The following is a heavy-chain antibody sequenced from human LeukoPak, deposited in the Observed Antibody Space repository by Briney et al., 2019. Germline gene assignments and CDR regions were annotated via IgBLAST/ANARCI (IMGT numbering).Heavy chain of an antibody. J-gene: IGHJ5*02. V-gene: IGHV4-34*01. CDR1: GGSFSGYY. CDR2: INHSGST. CDR3: ARGNPPRYCSGGSCYSKMNWFDP. D-gene: IGHD2-15*01. Sequence: PSETLCLTCAVYGGSFSGYYWSWIRQPPGKGLEWIGEINHSGSTNYNPSLKSRVTISVDTSKNQFSLKLSSVTAADTAVYYCARGNPPRYCSGGSCYSKMNWFDPWGQGTLVTVSS.